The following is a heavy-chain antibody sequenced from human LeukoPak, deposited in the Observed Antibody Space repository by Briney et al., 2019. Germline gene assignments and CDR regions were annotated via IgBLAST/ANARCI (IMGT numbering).Heavy chain of an antibody. V-gene: IGHV4-59*01. D-gene: IGHD4-17*01. Sequence: PSKTLSLTCTVSGGSISGDYWSWIRQPPGKGLEWIGYTSHSGTTNYNPSLKSRITISVGTSKNQFSLMLSSVTAADTAVYYCARDTNYGDYVRGQGTLVTVSS. CDR1: GGSISGDY. CDR2: TSHSGTT. CDR3: ARDTNYGDYV. J-gene: IGHJ4*02.